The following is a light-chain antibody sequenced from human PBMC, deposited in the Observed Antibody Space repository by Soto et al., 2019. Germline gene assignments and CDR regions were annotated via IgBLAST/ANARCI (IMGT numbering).Light chain of an antibody. CDR2: ANS. V-gene: IGLV1-40*01. Sequence: QSVLTQPPSVSGAPGQRVTISCTGSSSNIGAGHDVHWYQQLPGTAPKLLIYANSNRPSGVPDRFSGSKSGTSASLAITGLQAEYEADYYCQSYDSSLSGYVVFGGGTKVTVL. CDR1: SSNIGAGHD. J-gene: IGLJ2*01. CDR3: QSYDSSLSGYVV.